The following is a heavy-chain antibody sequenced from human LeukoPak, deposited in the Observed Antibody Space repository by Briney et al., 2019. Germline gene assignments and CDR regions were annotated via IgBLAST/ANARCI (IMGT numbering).Heavy chain of an antibody. CDR2: IRSKAYGGKT. CDR1: GFTFGDYA. Sequence: GRSLRLSCTASGFTFGDYAMSWFRQAPGKGLEWVGFIRSKAYGGKTEYDASVKGRFNISRDDSKSIAYLQMNSLKTEDTAVYYCTRGGLLVYSSSWYGDYWGQGTLVTVSP. V-gene: IGHV3-49*03. D-gene: IGHD6-13*01. J-gene: IGHJ4*02. CDR3: TRGGLLVYSSSWYGDY.